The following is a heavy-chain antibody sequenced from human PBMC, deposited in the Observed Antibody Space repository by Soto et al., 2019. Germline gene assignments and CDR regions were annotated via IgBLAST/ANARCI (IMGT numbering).Heavy chain of an antibody. V-gene: IGHV3-30*18. CDR1: VFTFSIYG. Sequence: GGSLRISCAASVFTFSIYGMHWVRQAPGKGLEWVAVISYDGSNKYYADSVKGRFTISRDNSKNTLYLQMNSLRAEDTAVYYCAKGLMVYALYYYGMDVWGQGTTVTVSS. CDR3: AKGLMVYALYYYGMDV. J-gene: IGHJ6*02. CDR2: ISYDGSNK. D-gene: IGHD2-8*01.